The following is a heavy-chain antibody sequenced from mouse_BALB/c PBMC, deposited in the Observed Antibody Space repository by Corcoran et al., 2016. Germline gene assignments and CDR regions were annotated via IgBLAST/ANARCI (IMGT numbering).Heavy chain of an antibody. V-gene: IGHV8-8*01. D-gene: IGHD1-1*01. CDR2: IWWDDDK. Sequence: QVPLKESGPGILRPSQTLSLTCSFSGFSQSTSGMGVGWIRQPSGKGLEWLAHIWWDDDKYYNPSLKSQLTISKETSRNQVFLKITSVDTADTATCCCARGTTVEGFAYLGQGTLVTVS. CDR3: ARGTTVEGFAY. CDR1: GFSQSTSGMG. J-gene: IGHJ3*01.